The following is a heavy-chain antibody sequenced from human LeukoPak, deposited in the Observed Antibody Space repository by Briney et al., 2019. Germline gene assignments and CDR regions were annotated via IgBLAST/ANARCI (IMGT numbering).Heavy chain of an antibody. CDR3: ARSPYSSSWPFDY. V-gene: IGHV4-34*01. Sequence: SETPSLTCAVYGGSFSGYYWSWIRQPPGKGLEWIGEINHSGSTNYNPSLKSRVTISVDTSKNQFSLKQSSVTAADTAVYYCARSPYSSSWPFDYWGQGTLVTVSS. CDR1: GGSFSGYY. D-gene: IGHD6-13*01. J-gene: IGHJ4*02. CDR2: INHSGST.